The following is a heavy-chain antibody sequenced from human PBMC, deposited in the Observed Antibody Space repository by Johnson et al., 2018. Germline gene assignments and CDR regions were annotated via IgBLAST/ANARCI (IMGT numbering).Heavy chain of an antibody. D-gene: IGHD6-13*01. CDR1: GFTFSNFG. J-gene: IGHJ6*02. CDR3: ARDGQDLVPCGMDV. CDR2: ISYDGRNK. V-gene: IGHV3-30*03. Sequence: VQLVESGGGVVQPGRSLRLSCGASGFTFSNFGMHWVRQAPGKGLEGVADISYDGRNKNYADSVKGRFAISRDNSKNTLYVQRGRLRAGDTAVYYCARDGQDLVPCGMDVWGPGTTVSVSS.